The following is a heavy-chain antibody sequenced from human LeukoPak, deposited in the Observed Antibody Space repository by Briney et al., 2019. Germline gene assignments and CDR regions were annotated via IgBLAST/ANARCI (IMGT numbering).Heavy chain of an antibody. V-gene: IGHV4-34*01. CDR3: ARKAAAWAFDI. CDR1: GGSFSGYY. Sequence: SETLSLTCAVYGGSFSGYYWSWIRQPPGKGLEWIGEINHSGSTNYKPSLKSRVTISVDTSKNQFSLKLSSVTAADTAVYYCARKAAAWAFDIWGQGTMVTVSS. D-gene: IGHD6-13*01. J-gene: IGHJ3*02. CDR2: INHSGST.